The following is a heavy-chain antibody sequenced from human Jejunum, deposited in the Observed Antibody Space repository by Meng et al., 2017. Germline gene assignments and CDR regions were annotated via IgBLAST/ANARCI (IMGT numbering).Heavy chain of an antibody. V-gene: IGHV4-61*02. CDR1: GASISSGSSH. J-gene: IGHJ4*02. D-gene: IGHD5-24*01. Sequence: SETLSLTCAVSGASISSGSSHWNWIRQPAGKGLEWIGRIDTSGTTYFNPSLKSRLTISTDTSKNQLSLRLSSVTAADTAVYYCAATTGYNSGNQEDFVYWGQGTLVTVSS. CDR2: IDTSGTT. CDR3: AATTGYNSGNQEDFVY.